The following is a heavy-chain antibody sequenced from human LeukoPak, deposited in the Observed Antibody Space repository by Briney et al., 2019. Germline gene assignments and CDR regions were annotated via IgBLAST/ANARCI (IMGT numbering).Heavy chain of an antibody. V-gene: IGHV1-8*02. J-gene: IGHJ4*02. D-gene: IGHD7-27*01. CDR3: ARDRTGDYYFDY. Sequence: GASVKVSCKASGGTFSSYAISWVRQATGQGLEWMGWMNPNSGNTGYAQKFQGRVTMTRNTSISTAYMELSSLRSEDTAVYYCARDRTGDYYFDYWGQGTLVTVSS. CDR1: GGTFSSYA. CDR2: MNPNSGNT.